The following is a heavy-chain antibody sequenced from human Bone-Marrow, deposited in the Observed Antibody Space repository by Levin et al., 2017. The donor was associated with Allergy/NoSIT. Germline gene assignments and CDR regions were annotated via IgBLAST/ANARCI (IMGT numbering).Heavy chain of an antibody. CDR1: GFPFSVYS. V-gene: IGHV3-21*01. CDR2: ITASSTYS. CDR3: ASDLAYVGD. D-gene: IGHD2-8*01. J-gene: IGHJ4*02. Sequence: GGSLRLSCAASGFPFSVYSMNWVRQAPGKGLEWVSSITASSTYSYYADSVKGRFTISRDNAKNSLFLQMSILRVEDTALYYCASDLAYVGDWGQGTLVTVSS.